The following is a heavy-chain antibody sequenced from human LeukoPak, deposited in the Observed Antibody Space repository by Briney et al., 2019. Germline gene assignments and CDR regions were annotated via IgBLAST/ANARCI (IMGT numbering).Heavy chain of an antibody. J-gene: IGHJ4*02. Sequence: GGSLRLSCAASGFTFSSYAMSWVRQAPGKGLEWVSGTSGSGGSTYYADSVKGRFTISRDNAKNTVYLQMNSLRVDDTAVYYCAREGAYGSGTYGAGDYWGQGILVTVSS. V-gene: IGHV3-23*01. D-gene: IGHD3-10*01. CDR3: AREGAYGSGTYGAGDY. CDR1: GFTFSSYA. CDR2: TSGSGGST.